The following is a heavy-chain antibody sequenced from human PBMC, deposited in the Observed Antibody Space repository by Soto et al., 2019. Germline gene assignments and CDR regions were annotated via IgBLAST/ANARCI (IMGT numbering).Heavy chain of an antibody. CDR3: AKDPDSSSWYYFDY. Sequence: QVQLVESGGGVVQPGRSLRLSCAASGFTFSSYGMHWVRQAPGKGLEWVAVISYDGSNKYYADSVKGRFTISRDNSKNTLYLQMNSLRAEDTAVYYCAKDPDSSSWYYFDYWGQGTLVTVSS. J-gene: IGHJ4*02. CDR1: GFTFSSYG. CDR2: ISYDGSNK. V-gene: IGHV3-30*18. D-gene: IGHD6-13*01.